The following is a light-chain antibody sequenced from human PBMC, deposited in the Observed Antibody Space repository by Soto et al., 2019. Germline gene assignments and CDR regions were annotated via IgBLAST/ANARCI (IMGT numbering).Light chain of an antibody. CDR3: QQSFSPYT. CDR2: SAS. Sequence: DVQMTQSPSSLSASVGDRVTVSCRASQSITSSLNWYQQKPGKDPKVLIYSASTLQSGVPSRFSGSGFATDFNLTINSLQPEDFATYFCQQSFSPYTFGQWTKVDIX. J-gene: IGKJ2*01. V-gene: IGKV1-39*01. CDR1: QSITSS.